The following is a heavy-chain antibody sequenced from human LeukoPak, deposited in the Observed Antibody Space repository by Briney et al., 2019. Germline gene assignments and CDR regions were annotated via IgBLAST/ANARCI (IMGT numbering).Heavy chain of an antibody. Sequence: PGGSLRLACDVSGFTFTKHDMSWFRRPPGKGLEWASSISRSGAYSHYAASVRGRFTISRDNSNDTLFLQMTGLQVADTAIYYCARGSLGPAYWGRGTLVAVSS. CDR1: GFTFTKHD. V-gene: IGHV3-20*04. J-gene: IGHJ1*01. CDR2: ISRSGAYS. CDR3: ARGSLGPAY. D-gene: IGHD3-10*01.